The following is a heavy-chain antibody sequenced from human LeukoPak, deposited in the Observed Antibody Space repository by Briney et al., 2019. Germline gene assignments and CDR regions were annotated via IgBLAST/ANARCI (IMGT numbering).Heavy chain of an antibody. V-gene: IGHV4-34*01. D-gene: IGHD3-22*01. CDR2: INHSGST. CDR1: GGSFSGYY. J-gene: IGHJ6*02. CDR3: ARGPYYYDSGWGYGMDV. Sequence: SETLSLTCAVYGGSFSGYYWSWIRQPPGKGLEWIGEINHSGSTNYNPSLKSRVTISVDTSKNQFSLKLSSVTAADTAVYYCARGPYYYDSGWGYGMDVWGQGTTVTVSS.